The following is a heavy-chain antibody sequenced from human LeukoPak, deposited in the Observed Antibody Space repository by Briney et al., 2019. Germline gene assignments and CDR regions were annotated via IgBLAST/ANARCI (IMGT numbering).Heavy chain of an antibody. CDR3: AKDPVAVAGTSD. Sequence: GGSLRLSCTASGFTFGDYAMSWVRQAPGKGLEWVSAISGSGGSTYYADSVKGRFTISRDNSKNTLYLQMNSLRAEDTAVYYCAKDPVAVAGTSDWGQGTLVTVSS. D-gene: IGHD6-19*01. CDR2: ISGSGGST. CDR1: GFTFGDYA. J-gene: IGHJ4*02. V-gene: IGHV3-23*01.